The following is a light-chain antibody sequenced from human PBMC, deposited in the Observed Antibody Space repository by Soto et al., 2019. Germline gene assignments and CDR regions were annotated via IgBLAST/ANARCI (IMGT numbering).Light chain of an antibody. J-gene: IGLJ2*01. CDR1: SSDVGGYNS. CDR2: EVS. Sequence: QSALTQPPSASGSPGQSVAISCTGTSSDVGGYNSVSWYQQHPGKAPKAIIYEVSKRPSGVPDRFSGSKSGNTASLTVSGLQAEDEADYYCGSNAGGNIVLFGGGTKLTVL. V-gene: IGLV2-8*01. CDR3: GSNAGGNIVL.